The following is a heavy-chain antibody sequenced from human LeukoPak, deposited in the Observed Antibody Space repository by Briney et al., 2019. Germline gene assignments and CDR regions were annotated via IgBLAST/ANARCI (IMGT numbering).Heavy chain of an antibody. CDR3: ASWTAAGTSAYYYGMDV. Sequence: SETLSLACTVSGGSISSGGYYWSWIRQHPGKGLEWIGYIYYSGSTYYNPSLKSRVTISVDTSKNQFSLKLSSVTAADTAVYYCASWTAAGTSAYYYGMDVWGQGTTVTVSS. CDR2: IYYSGST. D-gene: IGHD6-13*01. V-gene: IGHV4-31*03. CDR1: GGSISSGGYY. J-gene: IGHJ6*02.